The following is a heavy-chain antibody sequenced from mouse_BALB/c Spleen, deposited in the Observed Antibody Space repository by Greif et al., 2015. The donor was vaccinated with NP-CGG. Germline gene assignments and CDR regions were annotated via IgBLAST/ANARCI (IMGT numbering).Heavy chain of an antibody. J-gene: IGHJ1*01. V-gene: IGHV7-1*02. CDR2: RRNTANDYTT. D-gene: IGHD2-2*01. CDR3: TRDDGYYWYFDV. Sequence: DVKVVVPGGGLVRPGGSLRLSCATSGLTFSVFYMEWVRQPPGKRLEWIAARRNTANDYTTEYSASVTGRFIVSRDTSQSILYQQMNALRAEDTAIYYCTRDDGYYWYFDVWGAGTRVTVSS. CDR1: GLTFSVFY.